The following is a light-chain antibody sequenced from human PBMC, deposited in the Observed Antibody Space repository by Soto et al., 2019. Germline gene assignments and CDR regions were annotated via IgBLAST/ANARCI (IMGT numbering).Light chain of an antibody. Sequence: ETVLTQSPGTLSLSPGERATLSCRASQSVSSSYLAWYQQKPGQAPRLLIYGASSRATGLPDRFSGSGSGTDFTLTISRLEPEDFAVYYCQQYGDSPWTFGQGTMVEIK. CDR3: QQYGDSPWT. CDR2: GAS. J-gene: IGKJ1*01. CDR1: QSVSSSY. V-gene: IGKV3-20*01.